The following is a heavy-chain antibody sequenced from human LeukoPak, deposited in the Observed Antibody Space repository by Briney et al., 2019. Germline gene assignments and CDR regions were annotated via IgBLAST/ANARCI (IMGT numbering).Heavy chain of an antibody. CDR3: AKGGARTFHI. D-gene: IGHD6-25*01. CDR1: GFNFSSYA. J-gene: IGHJ3*02. CDR2: ISVSGGST. V-gene: IGHV3-23*01. Sequence: GGSLGLSCAASGFNFSSYAMSWVRQAPGKGLEWVSTISVSGGSTYYADSVKGRFTISRDNSKNTLYLQMNSLRAEDTAVYYCAKGGARTFHIWGQGTMVTVSS.